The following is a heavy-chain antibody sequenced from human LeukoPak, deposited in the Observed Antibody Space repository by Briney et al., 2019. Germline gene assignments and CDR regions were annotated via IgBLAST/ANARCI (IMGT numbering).Heavy chain of an antibody. J-gene: IGHJ5*02. D-gene: IGHD1-26*01. V-gene: IGHV4-59*01. Sequence: SETLSLTCTVSGGSISSYYWSWIRQPPGKGLEWIGYIYYSGSTNYNPSLKSRVTISEHTSKYQFSLKLSSVTAADTAVYYCARDQSSWFDPWGQGTLVTVSS. CDR3: ARDQSSWFDP. CDR1: GGSISSYY. CDR2: IYYSGST.